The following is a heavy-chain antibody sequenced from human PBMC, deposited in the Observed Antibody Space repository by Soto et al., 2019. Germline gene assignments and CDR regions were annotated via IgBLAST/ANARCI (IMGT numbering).Heavy chain of an antibody. CDR3: ARAYILRGVGATGY. J-gene: IGHJ4*02. CDR1: GYTFTGYY. D-gene: IGHD1-26*01. Sequence: GASVKVSCKASGYTFTGYYMHWVRQAPGQGLEWMGWINPNSGGTNYAQKFQGRVTMTRDTSISTAYMELSRLRSGDTAVYYCARAYILRGVGATGYWGQGTLVTVSS. V-gene: IGHV1-2*02. CDR2: INPNSGGT.